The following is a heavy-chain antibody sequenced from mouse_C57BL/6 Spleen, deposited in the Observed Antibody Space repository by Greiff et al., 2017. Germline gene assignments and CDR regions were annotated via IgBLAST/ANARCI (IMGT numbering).Heavy chain of an antibody. D-gene: IGHD1-1*01. CDR1: GFSLSTFGMG. CDR3: ARTSHYYGSSYWYFDV. CDR2: IWWDDDK. V-gene: IGHV8-8*01. Sequence: VKLMESGPGILQPSQTLSLTCSFSGFSLSTFGMGVGWIRQPSGKGLEWLAHIWWDDDKYYNPALKSRLTISKDTSKNQVFLKIANVDTADTATYYCARTSHYYGSSYWYFDVWGTGTTVTVSS. J-gene: IGHJ1*03.